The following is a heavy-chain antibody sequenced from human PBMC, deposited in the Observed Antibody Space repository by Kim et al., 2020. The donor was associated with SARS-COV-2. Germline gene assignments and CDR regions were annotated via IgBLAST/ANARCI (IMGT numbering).Heavy chain of an antibody. Sequence: GGSLRLSCAASGFTFSDYSMNWVRQAPGKGLEWVSYISSLSTIYYADSVKGRFTISRDNAKNSLYLQMNSLRDEDTAVYYCARDCKKGYGMDVWGQGTTV. V-gene: IGHV3-48*02. D-gene: IGHD2-15*01. CDR1: GFTFSDYS. CDR2: ISSLSTI. CDR3: ARDCKKGYGMDV. J-gene: IGHJ6*02.